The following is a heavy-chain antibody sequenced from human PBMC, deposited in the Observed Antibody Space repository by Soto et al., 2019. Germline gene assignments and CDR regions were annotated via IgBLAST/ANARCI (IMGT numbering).Heavy chain of an antibody. Sequence: QVQLQESGPGLVKPSQTLSLSCTVSGDSITGGDVYWSWIRQSPGKALEWIAHISYGGYKFYNPSLKSRVTMSVDTSRNQVSLKLSSVTAADTAVYYCATVNGSFLSFFGNWGQGTLVAVSS. CDR2: ISYGGYK. J-gene: IGHJ4*02. D-gene: IGHD2-8*01. CDR3: ATVNGSFLSFFGN. CDR1: GDSITGGDVY. V-gene: IGHV4-30-4*01.